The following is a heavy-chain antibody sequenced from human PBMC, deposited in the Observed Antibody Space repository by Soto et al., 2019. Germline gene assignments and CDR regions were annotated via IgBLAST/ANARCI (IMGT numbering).Heavy chain of an antibody. D-gene: IGHD4-17*01. CDR3: ARTHGDYTAFDY. J-gene: IGHJ4*02. V-gene: IGHV4-59*01. Sequence: SETLPLTCTVSGGSISSYYWSWIRQPPGKGLEWIGYIYYSGSTNYNPSLKSRVTISVDTSKNQFSLKLSSVTAADTAVYYCARTHGDYTAFDYWGQGTLVTVSS. CDR1: GGSISSYY. CDR2: IYYSGST.